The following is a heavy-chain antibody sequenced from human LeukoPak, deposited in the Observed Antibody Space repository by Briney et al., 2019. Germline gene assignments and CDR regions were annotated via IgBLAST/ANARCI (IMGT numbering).Heavy chain of an antibody. V-gene: IGHV3-53*01. CDR2: IYSGGST. CDR3: ARDPPYSSSWGVTLYGMDV. J-gene: IGHJ6*02. D-gene: IGHD6-13*01. Sequence: GGSLRLSSAASGFTVFSNYPCWVRQAPGKGLEWVSVIYSGGSTYYADSVKGRFTISRDNSKNTLYLQMNSLRAEDTAVYYCARDPPYSSSWGVTLYGMDVWGQGTTVTVSS. CDR1: GFTVFSNY.